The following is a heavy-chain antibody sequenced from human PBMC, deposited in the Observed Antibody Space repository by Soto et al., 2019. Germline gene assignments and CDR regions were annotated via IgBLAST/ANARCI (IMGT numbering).Heavy chain of an antibody. CDR2: IDWDDDK. D-gene: IGHD2-15*01. CDR3: ARAIVVVVACVLRYYYGMDV. CDR1: GFSLSTSGMC. J-gene: IGHJ6*02. Sequence: SGPTLVNPTQTLTLTCTFSGFSLSTSGMCVSWIRQPPGKALEWLALIDWDDDKYYSTSLRTRLTISKDTSKNQVVLTMTNMDPVDTATYYCARAIVVVVACVLRYYYGMDVWGQGTTVTVSS. V-gene: IGHV2-70*01.